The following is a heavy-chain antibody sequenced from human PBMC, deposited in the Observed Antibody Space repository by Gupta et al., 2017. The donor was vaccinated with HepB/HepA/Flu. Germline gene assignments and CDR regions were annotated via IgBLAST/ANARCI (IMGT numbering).Heavy chain of an antibody. CDR3: AREDYGSGSFDF. J-gene: IGHJ4*02. CDR1: GGSISSGGYS. CDR2: IFHSGTA. D-gene: IGHD3-10*01. V-gene: IGHV4-30-2*01. Sequence: QLQLQESGSGLVKPSQTLSLTCAVSGGSISSGGYSWSWIRQPPGKGLAWIGYIFHSGTAYYNPSLKSRGTMSVDKSKNQFSLKLSSVTAADTAVYFCAREDYGSGSFDFWGQGTLVIVSS.